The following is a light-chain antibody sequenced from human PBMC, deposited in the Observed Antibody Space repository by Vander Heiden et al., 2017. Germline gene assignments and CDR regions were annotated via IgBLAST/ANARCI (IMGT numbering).Light chain of an antibody. V-gene: IGKV4-1*01. CDR3: QQYYSTLPYT. CDR1: QSVLYSSNNKNY. Sequence: DIVMTQPPDSLAVSLGERATINCKSSQSVLYSSNNKNYLAWYQQKPGQPPKRLIYWASTRESGVPDRFSGSGSGTDFTLTISSLQAEDVAVYYCQQYYSTLPYTFGQGTKLEIK. CDR2: WAS. J-gene: IGKJ2*01.